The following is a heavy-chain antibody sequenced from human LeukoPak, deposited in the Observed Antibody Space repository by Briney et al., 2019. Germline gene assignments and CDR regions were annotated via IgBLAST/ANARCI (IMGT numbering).Heavy chain of an antibody. J-gene: IGHJ5*02. V-gene: IGHV4-39*07. CDR3: ARDSLAAAYWFDP. CDR1: GGSISSSSYY. D-gene: IGHD6-13*01. CDR2: IYYSGST. Sequence: PSETLSLTCTVSGGSISSSSYYWGWIRQPPGKGLEWIGSIYYSGSTYYNPSLKSRVTISVDTSKNQFSLKLSSVTAADTAVYYCARDSLAAAYWFDPWGQGTLVTVSS.